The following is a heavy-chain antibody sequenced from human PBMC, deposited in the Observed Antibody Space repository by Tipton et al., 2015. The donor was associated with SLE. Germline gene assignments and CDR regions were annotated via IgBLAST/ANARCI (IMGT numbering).Heavy chain of an antibody. CDR2: INHSGST. CDR3: ARGVLGGSYPY. D-gene: IGHD1-26*01. V-gene: IGHV4-34*01. CDR1: GGSFSGYY. J-gene: IGHJ4*02. Sequence: TLSLTCGVYGGSFSGYYWSWIRQPPGKGLEWIGEINHSGSTNYNPSLRSRVTISVDTSKNQFSLKLSSVTAADTTVYYCARGVLGGSYPYWGQGTLVTVSS.